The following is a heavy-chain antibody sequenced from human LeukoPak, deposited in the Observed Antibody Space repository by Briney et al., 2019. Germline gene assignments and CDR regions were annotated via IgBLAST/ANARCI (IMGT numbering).Heavy chain of an antibody. V-gene: IGHV4-30-2*01. CDR3: ARVSNYGSAYLFDY. CDR1: GGSISSGGYS. J-gene: IGHJ4*02. Sequence: PSQTLSLTCAVSGGSISSGGYSWSWIRQPPGKGLEWIGYIYHSGSTYYNPSLKSRVTISVDRSKNQFSLKLSSVTAADTAVYYCARVSNYGSAYLFDYWGQGTQVTVSS. CDR2: IYHSGST. D-gene: IGHD3-10*01.